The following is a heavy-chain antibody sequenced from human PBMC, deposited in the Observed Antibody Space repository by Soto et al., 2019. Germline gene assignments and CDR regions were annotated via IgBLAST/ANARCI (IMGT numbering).Heavy chain of an antibody. J-gene: IGHJ4*02. V-gene: IGHV1-69*13. CDR3: ARDSGAKLSSS. CDR2: IVPIYRTA. CDR1: GGTFSSYR. D-gene: IGHD6-13*01. Sequence: SVKVSCKAPGGTFSSYRINWVRQAPGQGLEWVGGIVPIYRTADYAQKFQGRVTITADESARTAYMELRSLKSQDTAVYYCARDSGAKLSSSWGQGTLVTVSS.